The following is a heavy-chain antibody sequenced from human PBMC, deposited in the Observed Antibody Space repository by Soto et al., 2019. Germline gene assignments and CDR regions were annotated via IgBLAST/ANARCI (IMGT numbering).Heavy chain of an antibody. Sequence: VGSLRLSCAASGFTFSRYIMHWVRQAPGQGLEWIATISSTSTNIYYADSVKGRITISRDNPKNSLSLQMDSLRREDTAVYYCARGIASSSLVTFDVWGRGTMVTVSS. CDR1: GFTFSRYI. J-gene: IGHJ3*01. D-gene: IGHD2-21*01. CDR3: ARGIASSSLVTFDV. V-gene: IGHV3-21*01. CDR2: ISSTSTNI.